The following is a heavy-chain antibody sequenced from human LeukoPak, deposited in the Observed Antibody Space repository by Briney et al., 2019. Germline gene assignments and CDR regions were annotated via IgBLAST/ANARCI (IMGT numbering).Heavy chain of an antibody. CDR3: ARDDGDYLLGFDF. CDR2: IRPGSGDI. Sequence: ASVKVSCKTSGYTFTFFYVHWLRHSPGQGLEWMGWIRPGSGDINYAQKFRGRVTVTSDTSTTTAYMEVNKLTSDDTAVYYCARDDGDYLLGFDFWGQGTLVTVSS. CDR1: GYTFTFFY. D-gene: IGHD4-17*01. J-gene: IGHJ4*02. V-gene: IGHV1-2*02.